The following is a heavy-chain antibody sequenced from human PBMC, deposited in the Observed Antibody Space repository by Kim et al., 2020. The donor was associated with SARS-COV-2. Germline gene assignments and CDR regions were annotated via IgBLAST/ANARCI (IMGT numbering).Heavy chain of an antibody. V-gene: IGHV1-18*01. CDR3: AREYYGGSETLHFDY. J-gene: IGHJ4*02. Sequence: QKLQGRVTLTTDTSTSTAYMELRSLRSDDTAVYYCAREYYGGSETLHFDYWGQGTLVTVSS. D-gene: IGHD4-17*01.